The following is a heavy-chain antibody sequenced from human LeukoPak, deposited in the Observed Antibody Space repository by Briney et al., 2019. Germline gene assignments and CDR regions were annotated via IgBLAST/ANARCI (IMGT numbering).Heavy chain of an antibody. J-gene: IGHJ4*02. CDR1: GGSISTYY. CDR2: IDYSGST. V-gene: IGHV4-59*08. CDR3: ARGAIVATRFDY. D-gene: IGHD5-12*01. Sequence: PSETLSLTCTVSGGSISTYYWSWVRQPPGKGLEWIGYIDYSGSTNYNPSLKSRASISADTSKNQFSLKLSSVTVADTAVYYCARGAIVATRFDYWGQGTLVTVSS.